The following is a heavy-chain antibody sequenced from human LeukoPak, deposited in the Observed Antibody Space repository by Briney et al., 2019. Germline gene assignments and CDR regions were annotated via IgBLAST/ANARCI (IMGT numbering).Heavy chain of an antibody. CDR3: VRDTAYGTTDY. CDR2: VYHVGTT. CDR1: GYSISSGYY. V-gene: IGHV4-38-2*02. D-gene: IGHD1-1*01. J-gene: IGHJ4*02. Sequence: SETLSLTCTVSGYSISSGYYWGWIRQPPGKGLEWIGVYHVGTTDYSPSLKSRITISVDTSKNQFSLKLTSVTAADTAVFYCVRDTAYGTTDYWGQGTLVTVSS.